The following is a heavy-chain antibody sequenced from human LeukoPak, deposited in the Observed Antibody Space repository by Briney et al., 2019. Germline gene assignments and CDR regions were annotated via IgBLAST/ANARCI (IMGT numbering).Heavy chain of an antibody. CDR2: INHSGSA. V-gene: IGHV4-34*01. Sequence: PSETLSLTCAVYGGSFSGYYWSWIRQPPGKGLEWIGEINHSGSANYNPSLKSRVTMSIDTSKNHFSLKLISVTAADTAVYYCREERRRTNGSYGMYDYYGMDVWGQGTTVTVSS. D-gene: IGHD1-26*01. CDR3: REERRRTNGSYGMYDYYGMDV. J-gene: IGHJ6*02. CDR1: GGSFSGYY.